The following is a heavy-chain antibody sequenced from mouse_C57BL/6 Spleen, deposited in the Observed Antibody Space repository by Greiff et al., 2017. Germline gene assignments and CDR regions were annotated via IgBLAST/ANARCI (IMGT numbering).Heavy chain of an antibody. V-gene: IGHV1-19*01. D-gene: IGHD1-1*01. CDR3: ARGYCYGSSYNFDY. J-gene: IGHJ2*01. CDR2: INPYNGGT. CDR1: GYTFTDYY. Sequence: VQLQQSGPVLVKPGASVKMSCKASGYTFTDYYMNWVKQSHGKSLEWIGVINPYNGGTSYNQKFKGKATLTVDKSSSTAYMELNSLTSEDSAVYYCARGYCYGSSYNFDYWGQGTTLTVSS.